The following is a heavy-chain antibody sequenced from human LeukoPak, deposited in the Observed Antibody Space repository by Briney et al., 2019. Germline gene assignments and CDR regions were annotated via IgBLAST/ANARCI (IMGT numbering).Heavy chain of an antibody. CDR1: GYTFTGYY. CDR2: INPNSGGT. V-gene: IGHV1-2*02. D-gene: IGHD3-22*01. Sequence: GASVKVSCKASGYTFTGYYMHWVRQAPGQGLEWMGWINPNSGGTNYAQKFQGRVTMTRDTSISTAYMELSRLRSDDTAVYYCARDRYYYDSSEDYWGQGTLVTVSS. J-gene: IGHJ4*02. CDR3: ARDRYYYDSSEDY.